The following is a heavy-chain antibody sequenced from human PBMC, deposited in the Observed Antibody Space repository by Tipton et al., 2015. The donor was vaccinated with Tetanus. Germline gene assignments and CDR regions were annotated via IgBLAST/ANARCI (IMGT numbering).Heavy chain of an antibody. CDR2: VFRSGSA. J-gene: IGHJ4*02. CDR3: ARANYDLPNKGPLDS. CDR1: GASISSIYS. Sequence: TLSLTCAVSGASISSIYSWSWIRQPPGKGLEWIGYVFRSGSADYNPSLKSRVNISLDRSENQISLMLTSVTAADTAVYYCARANYDLPNKGPLDSWGQGTLVTVSS. V-gene: IGHV4-30-2*01. D-gene: IGHD3-3*01.